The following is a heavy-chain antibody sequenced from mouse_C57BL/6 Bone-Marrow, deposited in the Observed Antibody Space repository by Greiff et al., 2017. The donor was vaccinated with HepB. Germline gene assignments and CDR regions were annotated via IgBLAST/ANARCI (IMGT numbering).Heavy chain of an antibody. Sequence: QVQLQQSGAELARPGASVKLSCKASGYTFTSYGISWVKQRTGQGLEWIGEIYPRSGNTYYNEKFKGKATLTADKSSSTAYMELRSLTSEDSAVYFCARGERSTMVTTPSAHWGQGTLVSVSA. CDR3: ARGERSTMVTTPSAH. CDR2: IYPRSGNT. V-gene: IGHV1-81*01. D-gene: IGHD2-2*01. CDR1: GYTFTSYG. J-gene: IGHJ3*01.